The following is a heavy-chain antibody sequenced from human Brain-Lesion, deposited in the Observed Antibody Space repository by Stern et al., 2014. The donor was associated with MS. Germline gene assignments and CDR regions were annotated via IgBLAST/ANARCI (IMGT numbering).Heavy chain of an antibody. D-gene: IGHD5-18*01. V-gene: IGHV3-30*18. CDR1: GFTFRSYG. CDR2: TTYDGSNK. CDR3: AKDRRGGYNYLYGMDV. Sequence: QVQLVQSGGGVVQPGGSVRLSCTASGFTFRSYGMNWVRQAPGKGLEWLSVTTYDGSNKQYADSVKGRFTISRDNSKNTLYLHLNSLRPEDTAVYHCAKDRRGGYNYLYGMDVWGQGTTVTVSS. J-gene: IGHJ6*02.